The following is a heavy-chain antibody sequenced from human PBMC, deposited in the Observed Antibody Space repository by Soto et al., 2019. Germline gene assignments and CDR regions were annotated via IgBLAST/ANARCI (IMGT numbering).Heavy chain of an antibody. Sequence: PGGSLRLSCAASGFTFSNYEMNWVRQGPGKGLEWISYFSGSGSLIYYADSVRGRFTISRDSAKNSLYLQMNSLRAEDTAVYYCAREEINCGGDCYSLWGQGTLVTVSS. D-gene: IGHD2-21*02. V-gene: IGHV3-48*03. CDR2: FSGSGSLI. J-gene: IGHJ4*02. CDR3: AREEINCGGDCYSL. CDR1: GFTFSNYE.